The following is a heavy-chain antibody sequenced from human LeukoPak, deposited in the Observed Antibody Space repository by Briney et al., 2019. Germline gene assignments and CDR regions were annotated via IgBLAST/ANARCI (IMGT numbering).Heavy chain of an antibody. V-gene: IGHV4-34*01. J-gene: IGHJ5*02. CDR1: GGSFSGYY. CDR3: ARGRPAYYDSSGYYYH. D-gene: IGHD3-22*01. CDR2: INHSGST. Sequence: SETLSLTCAVYGGSFSGYYWSWIRQPPGKGLEWIGEINHSGSTNYNPSLKSRVTISVDTSKNQFSLKLSSVTAADTAVYYCARGRPAYYDSSGYYYHWGQGTLVTVSS.